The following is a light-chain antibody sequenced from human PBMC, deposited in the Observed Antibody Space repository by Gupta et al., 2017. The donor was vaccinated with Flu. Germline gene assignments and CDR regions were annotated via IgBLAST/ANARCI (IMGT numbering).Light chain of an antibody. CDR1: QNIGTS. CDR2: YAS. J-gene: IGKJ1*01. V-gene: IGKV6-21*01. Sequence: KAKVTITCRASQNIGTSLNWYRQKPNQSPKLLIKYASQSFSGVPSRFSGSGSGTDFTLTINNLETEDAATYYCHQSSNLPWTFGQGTKVEIK. CDR3: HQSSNLPWT.